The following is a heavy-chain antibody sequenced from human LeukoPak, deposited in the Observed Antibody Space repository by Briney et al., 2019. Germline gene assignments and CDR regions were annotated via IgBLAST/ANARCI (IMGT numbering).Heavy chain of an antibody. Sequence: GGSLRLSCAASGFTFSSYAMHWVRQAPGKGLEWVAVISYDGSNKYYADSVKGRFTISRDNSKNTLYLQMNSLRAEDTAVYYCARALGAFSPDYWGQGTLVTVSS. CDR1: GFTFSSYA. J-gene: IGHJ4*02. D-gene: IGHD3-10*01. CDR2: ISYDGSNK. CDR3: ARALGAFSPDY. V-gene: IGHV3-30-3*01.